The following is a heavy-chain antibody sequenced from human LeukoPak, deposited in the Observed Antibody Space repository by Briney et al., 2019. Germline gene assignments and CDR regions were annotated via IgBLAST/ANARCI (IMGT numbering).Heavy chain of an antibody. D-gene: IGHD2-2*01. J-gene: IGHJ4*02. CDR2: IKPDGSEG. CDR3: ARGSVVAANFAI. V-gene: IGHV3-7*04. Sequence: GGSLRVSCAASGFSFGAYWMSWVRQAPGKEPEGVANIKPDGSEGSSVDSVKGRYTISRDNARNSLYLPMNSLRSEDTAVYYCARGSVVAANFAIWGQGTLVTVSS. CDR1: GFSFGAYW.